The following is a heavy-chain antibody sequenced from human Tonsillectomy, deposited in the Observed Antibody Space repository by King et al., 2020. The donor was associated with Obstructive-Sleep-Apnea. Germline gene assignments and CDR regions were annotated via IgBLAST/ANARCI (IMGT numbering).Heavy chain of an antibody. CDR3: AKGTSGSGADY. CDR1: GFTFDDYA. Sequence: VQLVESGGGLVQPGRSLRLSCAASGFTFDDYAMHWVRQAPGKGLEWVSGISWNSGSIGYADSVKGRFTISRDNAKNSLYLQMNSLRAEETALYYCAKGTSGSGADYWGQGTLVTVSS. J-gene: IGHJ4*02. D-gene: IGHD6-19*01. CDR2: ISWNSGSI. V-gene: IGHV3-9*01.